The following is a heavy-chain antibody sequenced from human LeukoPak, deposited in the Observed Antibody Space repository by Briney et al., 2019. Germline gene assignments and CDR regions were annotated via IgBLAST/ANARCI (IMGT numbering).Heavy chain of an antibody. CDR2: ISGSGGST. V-gene: IGHV3-23*01. CDR1: GFTFSSYA. D-gene: IGHD5-18*01. Sequence: GGSLRLSCAASGFTFSSYAMSWVRQAPGKGLEWVSAISGSGGSTYYADSVKGRFTISRDNSKNSLYLQMNSLRAEDTAVYYCAKGVTLGYYFDYWGQGTLVTVSS. CDR3: AKGVTLGYYFDY. J-gene: IGHJ4*02.